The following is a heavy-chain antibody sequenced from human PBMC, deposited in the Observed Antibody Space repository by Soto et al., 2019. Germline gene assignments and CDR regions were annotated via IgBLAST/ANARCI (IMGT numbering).Heavy chain of an antibody. CDR3: ARYSSSVTGTYFDP. CDR2: ISGSGTYT. D-gene: IGHD6-13*01. J-gene: IGHJ5*02. CDR1: GFSFSDSY. V-gene: IGHV3-11*03. Sequence: GGSLRLSCVASGFSFSDSYMSWIRQAPGKGLEWLSYISGSGTYTNYAASVKGRFIISRDDAANSLHLQMNSLRVEDTAVYYCARYSSSVTGTYFDPWGQGTLVTVSS.